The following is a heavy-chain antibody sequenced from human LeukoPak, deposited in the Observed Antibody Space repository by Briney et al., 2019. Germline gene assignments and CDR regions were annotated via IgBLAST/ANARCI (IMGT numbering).Heavy chain of an antibody. D-gene: IGHD3-10*01. J-gene: IGHJ4*02. V-gene: IGHV4-34*01. CDR1: GGSFSGYY. CDR2: INHSGST. CDR3: ARFGGAAFYFDN. Sequence: SETLSLTCAVYGGSFSGYYWSWIRQPPGKGLEWIGEINHSGSTNYNPSLKSRVTISVDTSKNQFSLKLSSVTAADTAVYYCARFGGAAFYFDNWSQGSLVTVSS.